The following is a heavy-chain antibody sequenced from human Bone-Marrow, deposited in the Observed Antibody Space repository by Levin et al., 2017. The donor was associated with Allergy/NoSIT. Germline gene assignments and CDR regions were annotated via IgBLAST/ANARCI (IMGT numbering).Heavy chain of an antibody. D-gene: IGHD2-15*01. CDR2: VFPGDSES. Sequence: GGSLRLSCQGSGYSFTAYWIAWVRQIPGKGLEWMGSVFPGDSESRDNPSFQGQVTISVDTSISTAYLQWGSLKASDTAIYYCARHGGFCSGGRCYGGNYCYDMDVWGQGTTVIVSS. J-gene: IGHJ6*02. CDR3: ARHGGFCSGGRCYGGNYCYDMDV. CDR1: GYSFTAYW. V-gene: IGHV5-51*01.